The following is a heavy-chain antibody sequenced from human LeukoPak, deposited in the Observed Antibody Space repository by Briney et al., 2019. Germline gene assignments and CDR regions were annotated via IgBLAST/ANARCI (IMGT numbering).Heavy chain of an antibody. CDR3: AKQRMIYFDYIVSDFDY. CDR1: GFTFSSYA. V-gene: IGHV3-23*01. Sequence: HPGGSLRLSCAASGFTFSSYAMSWVRQGPGKGLEWVSAISGSGGTAYYADSVRGRFTISRDNSKNTLYLQVNSLRAEDTAVYYCAKQRMIYFDYIVSDFDYWGQGTLVTVSS. J-gene: IGHJ4*02. CDR2: ISGSGGTA. D-gene: IGHD4-11*01.